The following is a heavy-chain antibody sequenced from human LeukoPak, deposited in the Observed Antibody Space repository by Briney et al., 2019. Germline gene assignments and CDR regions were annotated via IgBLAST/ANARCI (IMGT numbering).Heavy chain of an antibody. Sequence: ASVKVSCKASGYTFTGYYMHWVRQAPGQGLEWMGWINPNSGGTNYAQKFQGRVTMTRDTSISTAYMELSRLRSDDTAVYYCARENNPTVHYYYYMDVWGKGTTVTVSS. J-gene: IGHJ6*03. V-gene: IGHV1-2*02. CDR3: ARENNPTVHYYYYMDV. CDR1: GYTFTGYY. D-gene: IGHD4-11*01. CDR2: INPNSGGT.